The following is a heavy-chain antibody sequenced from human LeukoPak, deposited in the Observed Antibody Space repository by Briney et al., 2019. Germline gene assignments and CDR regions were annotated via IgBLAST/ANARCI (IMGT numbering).Heavy chain of an antibody. J-gene: IGHJ3*02. CDR2: ISYSGNT. V-gene: IGHV4-39*01. Sequence: SETLSLTCTVSGRSISSSRSYWGWIRQPPGKGLEWIGTISYSGNTYYNPSLKSRVTISVDTSKTQFSLRLSSVTAADTAVHYCARHCGGDCVHAFDIWGQGTMVTVSS. D-gene: IGHD2-21*02. CDR3: ARHCGGDCVHAFDI. CDR1: GRSISSSRSY.